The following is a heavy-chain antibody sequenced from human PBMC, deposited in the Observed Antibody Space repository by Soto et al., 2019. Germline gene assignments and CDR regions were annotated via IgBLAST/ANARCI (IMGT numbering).Heavy chain of an antibody. D-gene: IGHD2-2*01. CDR2: ISYDGSNK. Sequence: PGGSLRLSCAASGFTFSSYAMHWVRQAPGKGLEWVAVISYDGSNKYYADSVKGRFTISRDNSKNTLYLQMNSLRAEDTAVYYCARDNTLCSPSTSCLDYYYGMDVWGQGTTVTVSS. V-gene: IGHV3-30-3*01. J-gene: IGHJ6*02. CDR1: GFTFSSYA. CDR3: ARDNTLCSPSTSCLDYYYGMDV.